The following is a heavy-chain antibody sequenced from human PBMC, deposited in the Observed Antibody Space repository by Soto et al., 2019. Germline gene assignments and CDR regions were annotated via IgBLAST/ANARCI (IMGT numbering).Heavy chain of an antibody. CDR2: IGIGSSTK. CDR1: GFTFRNYG. J-gene: IGHJ3*01. Sequence: EVDLVESGGGLVQSGGSLRLSCAASGFTFRNYGMNWVRQAPGKGLEWVSYIGIGSSTKYYADSVKGRFIISGDNAKNSLYLQMNSLRAEDTAVYYCARDQLYYNDISGRPLNAFDVWGQGTMVTVSS. CDR3: ARDQLYYNDISGRPLNAFDV. V-gene: IGHV3-48*01. D-gene: IGHD3-22*01.